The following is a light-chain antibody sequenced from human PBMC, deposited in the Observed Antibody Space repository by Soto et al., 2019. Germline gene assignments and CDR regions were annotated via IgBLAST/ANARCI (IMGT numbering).Light chain of an antibody. J-gene: IGLJ2*01. CDR2: DVS. Sequence: QSALTQPASVSGSPGQSITISCTGTSSDVGGYNYVSWYQQYPGKAPKLMIYDVSNRPSGVSNRFTGSKSGNTASLTISGLQAEDEGDYYCSSYTSSSTPGVLFGGGTQLTVL. V-gene: IGLV2-14*01. CDR3: SSYTSSSTPGVL. CDR1: SSDVGGYNY.